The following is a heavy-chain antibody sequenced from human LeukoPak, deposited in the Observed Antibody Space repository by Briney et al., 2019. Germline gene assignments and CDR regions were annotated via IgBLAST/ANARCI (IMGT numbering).Heavy chain of an antibody. Sequence: GASVKVSCKASGYTFTSYGISWVRQAPGQGLEWMGWISAYNGNTNYAQKLQGRVTMTTDTSTSTAYMELRSLRSDDTAVYYCARNYYGSGSYYNNFDYWGQGTLVTVSS. CDR3: ARNYYGSGSYYNNFDY. D-gene: IGHD3-10*01. CDR2: ISAYNGNT. V-gene: IGHV1-18*01. CDR1: GYTFTSYG. J-gene: IGHJ4*02.